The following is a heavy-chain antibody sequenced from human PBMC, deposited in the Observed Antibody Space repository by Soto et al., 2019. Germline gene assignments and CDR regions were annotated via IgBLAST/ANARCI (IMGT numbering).Heavy chain of an antibody. V-gene: IGHV1-18*01. Sequence: ASVKVSCKASGYTFTNYGITWVRQAPGQGLKWMGWISAYNGDTHYTQRLQGRVTMTRDTSTSTVYMELSSLRSEDTAVYYCARDPDIAAAGISWFDPWGQGTLVTVSS. CDR1: GYTFTNYG. CDR3: ARDPDIAAAGISWFDP. D-gene: IGHD6-13*01. J-gene: IGHJ5*02. CDR2: ISAYNGDT.